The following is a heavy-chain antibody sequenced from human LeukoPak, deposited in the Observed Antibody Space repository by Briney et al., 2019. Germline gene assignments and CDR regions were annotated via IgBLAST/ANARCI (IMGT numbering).Heavy chain of an antibody. J-gene: IGHJ6*02. D-gene: IGHD3-22*01. CDR2: MNPNSGNT. V-gene: IGHV1-8*01. CDR1: GYTFTSYD. Sequence: ASVTVSCKASGYTFTSYDINWVRQAPGQGLEWMGWMNPNSGNTGYAQKFQGRVTMTRNTSISTAYMELSSLRSEDTAVYYCARGGYFYDSSGYYEGYYYYYGMDVWGQGTTVTVSS. CDR3: ARGGYFYDSSGYYEGYYYYYGMDV.